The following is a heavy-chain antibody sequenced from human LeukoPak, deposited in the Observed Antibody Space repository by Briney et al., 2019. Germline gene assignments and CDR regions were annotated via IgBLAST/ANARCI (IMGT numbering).Heavy chain of an antibody. D-gene: IGHD4-23*01. V-gene: IGHV3-21*01. CDR1: GFTFSSYS. CDR2: ISSTSNYI. CDR3: ARDRDYGGNSGDYTFDP. J-gene: IGHJ5*02. Sequence: GGSLRLSCAGSGFTFSSYSMNWVRQAPGKGLEWVSSISSTSNYIYYADSVKGRFTISRDNARTSLYLQMNSLRAEDTAVYYCARDRDYGGNSGDYTFDPWGQGTLVTVSS.